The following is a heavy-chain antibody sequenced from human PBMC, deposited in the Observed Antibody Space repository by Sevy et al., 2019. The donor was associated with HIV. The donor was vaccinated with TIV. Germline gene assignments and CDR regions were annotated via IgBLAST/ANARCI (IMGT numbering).Heavy chain of an antibody. CDR1: GFSFSTHG. CDR2: ISFDGSDK. J-gene: IGHJ4*02. V-gene: IGHV3-30*03. CDR3: ARDSGYSTVWYPGY. D-gene: IGHD6-19*01. Sequence: GGSLRLSCAASGFSFSTHGMHWVRQAPGKGLEWVAVISFDGSDKYDSESVKGRFTISRDNSKNTLVLQMSSLSAEDTAVYYCARDSGYSTVWYPGYWGQGTLVTVSS.